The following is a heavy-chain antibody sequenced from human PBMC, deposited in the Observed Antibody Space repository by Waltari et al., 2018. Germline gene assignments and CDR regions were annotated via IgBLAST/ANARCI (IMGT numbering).Heavy chain of an antibody. CDR1: GFTFSNYW. CDR3: ARNYRDY. V-gene: IGHV3-74*01. D-gene: IGHD3-16*02. Sequence: EVQLVESGGGLVQPGGSLRLSCAASGFTFSNYWMHWVRQVPGKGLVWVSRISGDGRITHYAYSVKGRFTISRDNAENTLYLQMNSLTVEDTAVYYCARNYRDYWGQGTLVTVSS. J-gene: IGHJ4*02. CDR2: ISGDGRIT.